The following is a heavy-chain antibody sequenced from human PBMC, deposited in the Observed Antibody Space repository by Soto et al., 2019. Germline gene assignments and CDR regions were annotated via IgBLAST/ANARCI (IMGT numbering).Heavy chain of an antibody. J-gene: IGHJ6*02. V-gene: IGHV1-69*01. Sequence: QGQLVQSGAEVKKPGSSVKVSCKASGGTFSSYAISWVRQAPGQGLEWMGGIIPIFGTANYGQKLKGRVPITAEESTSTAYMELGSLRSEDTAVYYYARWRDGGGPIAARPDYYYGMDVWGQGTTVTVSS. D-gene: IGHD6-6*01. CDR1: GGTFSSYA. CDR3: ARWRDGGGPIAARPDYYYGMDV. CDR2: IIPIFGTA.